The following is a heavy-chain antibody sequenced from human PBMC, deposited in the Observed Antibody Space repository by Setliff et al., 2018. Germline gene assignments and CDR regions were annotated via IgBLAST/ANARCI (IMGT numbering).Heavy chain of an antibody. CDR3: ARSMGDYGDYIEDAFDI. CDR2: IYYSGST. J-gene: IGHJ3*02. D-gene: IGHD4-17*01. V-gene: IGHV4-39*07. CDR1: GGSISSSSYY. Sequence: PSETLSLTCTVSGGSISSSSYYWGWIRQPPGKGLEWIGSIYYSGSTYYNPSLKSRVTISVDTSKNQFSLKLSSVTAADTAVYYCARSMGDYGDYIEDAFDIWGQGAMVTV.